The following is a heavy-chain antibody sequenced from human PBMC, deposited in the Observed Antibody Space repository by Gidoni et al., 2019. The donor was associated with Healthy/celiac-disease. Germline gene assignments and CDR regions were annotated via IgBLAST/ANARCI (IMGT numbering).Heavy chain of an antibody. D-gene: IGHD4-17*01. V-gene: IGHV3-23*01. CDR2: MSGSGGST. Sequence: EVQLLESGGGLVQPGGSLRLSCAASGFTFSSNALSWVRQAPGKGLEWVSAMSGSGGSTYYADSVKGRFTISRDNSKNTLYLQMNSLRAEDTAVYYCAKTRAFYGGNSAYDYWGQGTLVTVSS. CDR1: GFTFSSNA. J-gene: IGHJ4*02. CDR3: AKTRAFYGGNSAYDY.